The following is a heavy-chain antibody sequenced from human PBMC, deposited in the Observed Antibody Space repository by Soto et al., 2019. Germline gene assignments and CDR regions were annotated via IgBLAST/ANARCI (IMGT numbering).Heavy chain of an antibody. D-gene: IGHD3-22*01. CDR1: GGTFSSYA. V-gene: IGHV1-69*01. Sequence: QVQLVQSGAEVKKPGSSVKVSCKASGGTFSSYAISWVRQAPGQGLEWMGGIIPIFGTANYTQKFQGRVTITADESTSTAYMELSSLRSEDTAVYYCARAVETYYYHSSGYYGYYYYGMDVWGQGTTVTVSS. CDR3: ARAVETYYYHSSGYYGYYYYGMDV. J-gene: IGHJ6*02. CDR2: IIPIFGTA.